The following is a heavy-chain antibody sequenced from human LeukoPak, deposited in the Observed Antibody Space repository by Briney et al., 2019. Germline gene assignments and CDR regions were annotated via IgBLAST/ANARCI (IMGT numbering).Heavy chain of an antibody. CDR2: IRHDGTNE. J-gene: IGHJ4*02. CDR1: GFNFSSYY. V-gene: IGHV3-7*04. D-gene: IGHD3-10*01. Sequence: GGSLRLSCVASGFNFSSYYMSWVRQAPGKGLEWVADIRHDGTNEYNVDSVKGRFTISRDNAKNSLFLRMNSLRAEDTAVYYCARDGLGSFSLDYWGQGTVVTVSS. CDR3: ARDGLGSFSLDY.